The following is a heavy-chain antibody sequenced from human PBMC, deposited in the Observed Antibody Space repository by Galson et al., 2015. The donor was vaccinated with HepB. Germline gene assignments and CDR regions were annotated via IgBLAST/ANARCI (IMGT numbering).Heavy chain of an antibody. Sequence: SLRLSCAASGFTFSSYSMNWVRQAPGKGLEWVSSISSSSSYIYYADSVKGRFTISRDNAKNSLYLQMNSLRAEDTAVYYCARDLPGTVTTKWGQGTTVTVSS. D-gene: IGHD4-17*01. CDR1: GFTFSSYS. V-gene: IGHV3-21*01. CDR2: ISSSSSYI. J-gene: IGHJ6*02. CDR3: ARDLPGTVTTK.